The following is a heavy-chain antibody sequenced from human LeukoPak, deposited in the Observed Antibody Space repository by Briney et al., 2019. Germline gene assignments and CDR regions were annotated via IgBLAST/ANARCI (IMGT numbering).Heavy chain of an antibody. V-gene: IGHV3-74*01. J-gene: IGHJ4*02. CDR3: ARGSSGWYIDY. CDR2: VYTDGGRT. D-gene: IGHD6-19*01. CDR1: GFTFSAYW. Sequence: GGSLRLSCETSGFTFSAYWMHWVRQAPGKGLVWVSRVYTDGGRTSYADSVEGRVTISRDNAKSTLYLQMNSLRDEDTAVHYCARGSSGWYIDYWGQGTLVTVSS.